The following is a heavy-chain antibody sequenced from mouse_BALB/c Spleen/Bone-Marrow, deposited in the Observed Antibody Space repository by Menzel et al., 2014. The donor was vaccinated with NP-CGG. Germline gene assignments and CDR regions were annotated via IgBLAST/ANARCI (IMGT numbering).Heavy chain of an antibody. J-gene: IGHJ3*01. CDR1: GFAFSSYD. CDR3: ARRSMAWFAY. D-gene: IGHD2-10*02. Sequence: VVESGGGLMKPGGSLKLSCAASGFAFSSYDMSWGRQTPEKRLGWVAYISRGGGSPYYPDTVKGRLTISRENAQNALFLQMSSPKYDYAVMYYGARRSMAWFAYWGQGTLVTVSA. CDR2: ISRGGGSP. V-gene: IGHV5-12-1*01.